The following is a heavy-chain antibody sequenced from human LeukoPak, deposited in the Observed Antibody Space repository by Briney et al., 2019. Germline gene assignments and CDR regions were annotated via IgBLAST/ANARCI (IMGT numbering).Heavy chain of an antibody. J-gene: IGHJ4*02. CDR2: ISSGSSYI. CDR1: GFTFSSYS. V-gene: IGHV3-21*01. CDR3: ARDPILTGYYGYFDY. D-gene: IGHD3-9*01. Sequence: GGSLRLSCAASGFTFSSYSMNWVRQAPGKGLEWVSSISSGSSYIYYADSVKGRFTISRDNAKNSLYLQMNSLRAEDTAVYYCARDPILTGYYGYFDYWGQGTLVTVSS.